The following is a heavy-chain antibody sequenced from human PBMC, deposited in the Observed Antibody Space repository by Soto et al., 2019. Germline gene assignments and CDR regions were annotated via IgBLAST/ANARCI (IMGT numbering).Heavy chain of an antibody. CDR1: GFTFSNHP. J-gene: IGHJ6*02. CDR2: MSGRGAST. CDR3: AKDRSTPLNLYYYLWSGYYTPYYYYGIDV. V-gene: IGHV3-23*01. D-gene: IGHD3-3*01. Sequence: TGGSLRLSCAASGFTFSNHPMRWVRQAPGKGLEWVAAMSGRGASTYYADAVQGRFTISRDNSKNTLYLQMNSLRAEDTAVYYCAKDRSTPLNLYYYLWSGYYTPYYYYGIDVWGQGTTVTVSS.